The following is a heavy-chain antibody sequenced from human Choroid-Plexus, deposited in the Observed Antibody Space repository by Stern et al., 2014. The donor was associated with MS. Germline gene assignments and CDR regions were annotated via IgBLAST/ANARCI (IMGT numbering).Heavy chain of an antibody. CDR3: ARVSNTIYGIVTQRGSGMDV. Sequence: EVQLVESGGGLVQPGGSLTISCTAAGFTFGNYWMTWVRQAPGKGLEWVAKIKEDGTEKNYVDSVKGRFTISRDNARNSLYLQMNSLRVEDTALYYCARVSNTIYGIVTQRGSGMDVWGQGTTVIVSS. CDR2: IKEDGTEK. D-gene: IGHD3-3*01. J-gene: IGHJ6*02. CDR1: GFTFGNYW. V-gene: IGHV3-7*01.